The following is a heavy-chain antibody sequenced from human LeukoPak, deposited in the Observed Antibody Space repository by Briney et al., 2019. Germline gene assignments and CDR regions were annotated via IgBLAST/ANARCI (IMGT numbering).Heavy chain of an antibody. J-gene: IGHJ5*02. CDR2: INPNSGGT. V-gene: IGHV1-2*02. Sequence: ASVKVSRKASGYTLTGYYMHSVRQAPGHGLEWMGWINPNSGGTNYAHKFQGRVTMTRDTSISTAYMELSRLRSDDTAVYYCARERQLELLPWGQGTLVTVSS. CDR1: GYTLTGYY. D-gene: IGHD1-7*01. CDR3: ARERQLELLP.